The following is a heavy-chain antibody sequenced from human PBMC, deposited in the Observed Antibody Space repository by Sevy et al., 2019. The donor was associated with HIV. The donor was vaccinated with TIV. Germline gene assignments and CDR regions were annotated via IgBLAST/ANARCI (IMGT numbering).Heavy chain of an antibody. CDR1: GFTFSAST. D-gene: IGHD5-12*01. CDR2: ISSSGSYI. CDR3: ARGASVDGRGGFDF. Sequence: GGSLRLSCAASGFTFSASTINWVRQAPGKGLEWISSISSSGSYIHYADSVKGRFTISRDNAKSSLYLQLNGLRAEDTAVYYCARGASVDGRGGFDFWGQGTLVTVSS. J-gene: IGHJ4*02. V-gene: IGHV3-21*01.